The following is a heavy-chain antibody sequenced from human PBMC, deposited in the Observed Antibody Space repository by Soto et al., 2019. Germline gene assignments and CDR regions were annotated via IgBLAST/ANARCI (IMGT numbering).Heavy chain of an antibody. J-gene: IGHJ3*02. CDR3: AKALRSGYSSDAFDI. CDR2: ISGSGGST. V-gene: IGHV3-23*01. CDR1: GFTFSSYA. Sequence: GGSLRLSCAASGFTFSSYAMSWVRQAPGKGLERVSAISGSGGSTYYADSVKGRFTISRDNSKNTLYLQMNSLRAEDTAVYYCAKALRSGYSSDAFDIWGQGTMVTVSS. D-gene: IGHD6-13*01.